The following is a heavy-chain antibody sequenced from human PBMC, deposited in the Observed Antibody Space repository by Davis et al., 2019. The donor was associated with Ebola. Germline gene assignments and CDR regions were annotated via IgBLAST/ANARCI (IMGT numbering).Heavy chain of an antibody. Sequence: GGSLRLSCAASGFTFSDYYMSWIRQAPGKGLEWVSYISSSGSTIYYADSVKCRFTISRDNAKNSLYLQMNSLRAEDTAVYYCASGSGSYYYYGMDVWGQGTTVTVSS. CDR1: GFTFSDYY. CDR2: ISSSGSTI. J-gene: IGHJ6*02. D-gene: IGHD1-26*01. CDR3: ASGSGSYYYYGMDV. V-gene: IGHV3-11*01.